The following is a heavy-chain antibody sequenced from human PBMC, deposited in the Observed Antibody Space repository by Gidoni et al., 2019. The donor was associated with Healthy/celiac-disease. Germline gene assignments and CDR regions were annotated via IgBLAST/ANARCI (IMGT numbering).Heavy chain of an antibody. V-gene: IGHV1-2*06. Sequence: QVQLVQSGAEVKKPGASVKVSCKASGYTFTGYYMHWVRQAPGQGLEWMGRINPNSGGTNYAQKFQGRVTMIRDTSISTAYMELSRLRSDDTAVYYCARSPGSRRFPFDYWGQGTLVTVSS. J-gene: IGHJ4*02. CDR1: GYTFTGYY. CDR2: INPNSGGT. CDR3: ARSPGSRRFPFDY. D-gene: IGHD3-10*01.